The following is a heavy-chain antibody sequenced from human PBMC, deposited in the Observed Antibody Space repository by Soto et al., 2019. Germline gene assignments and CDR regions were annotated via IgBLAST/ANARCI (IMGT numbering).Heavy chain of an antibody. CDR2: IYYSGST. CDR3: VRIFWGKRFLEWLFQIFDY. D-gene: IGHD3-3*01. CDR1: GGSISSSSYY. V-gene: IGHV4-39*01. J-gene: IGHJ4*02. Sequence: KASETLSLTCTVSGGSISSSSYYWGWIRQPPGKGLEWIGSIYYSGSTYYNPSLKSRVTISVDTSKNQFSLKLSSVTAADTAVYYCVRIFWGKRFLEWLFQIFDYWGQGTRVTVAS.